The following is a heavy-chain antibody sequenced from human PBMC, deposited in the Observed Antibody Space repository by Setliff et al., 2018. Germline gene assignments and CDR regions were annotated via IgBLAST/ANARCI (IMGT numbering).Heavy chain of an antibody. CDR3: ARTCSGSGCYAGLES. J-gene: IGHJ4*02. Sequence: GGSLRLSCAASGFTVSSNYMSWVRQAPGKGLEWVSFISAGGSRTYYADSVKGRVTISRDNSKNTLYLQMNSLRPEDTAVYYCARTCSGSGCYAGLESWGQGTPVTVSS. D-gene: IGHD2-15*01. CDR1: GFTVSSNY. CDR2: ISAGGSRT. V-gene: IGHV3-66*02.